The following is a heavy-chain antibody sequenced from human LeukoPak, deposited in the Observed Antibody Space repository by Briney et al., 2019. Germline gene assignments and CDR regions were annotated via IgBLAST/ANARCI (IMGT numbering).Heavy chain of an antibody. V-gene: IGHV4-61*02. J-gene: IGHJ5*02. D-gene: IGHD3-3*01. Sequence: SETLSLTCTVSGDSPSSGSYYWSWIRQPAGKGLEWIGRIYTSGSTTYNPSLKSRVTISVETSKNQFSLKLSSVTAADPAVFYCARARITIFGVAFFDPWGQGTLVTVSS. CDR2: IYTSGST. CDR3: ARARITIFGVAFFDP. CDR1: GDSPSSGSYY.